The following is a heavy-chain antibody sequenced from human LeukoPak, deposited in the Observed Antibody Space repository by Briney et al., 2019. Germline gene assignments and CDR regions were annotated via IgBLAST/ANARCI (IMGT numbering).Heavy chain of an antibody. Sequence: PSETLSLTCAVSGGSISSSSYYWGWVRQPPGKGLEWIGSIYYSGNTYYIPSLKSRVTISLDTSKNQYSLRLSSVTAADTAVDYCAVDFGSHRVVYWGQGSMVTVSS. V-gene: IGHV4-39*01. CDR2: IYYSGNT. J-gene: IGHJ4*01. CDR3: AVDFGSHRVVY. D-gene: IGHD3-3*01. CDR1: GGSISSSSYY.